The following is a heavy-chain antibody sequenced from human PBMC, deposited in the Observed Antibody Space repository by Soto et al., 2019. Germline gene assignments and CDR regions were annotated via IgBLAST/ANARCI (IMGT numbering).Heavy chain of an antibody. J-gene: IGHJ3*02. V-gene: IGHV4-34*01. D-gene: IGHD5-12*01. CDR1: GGSFSGYY. CDR3: ARGGGYDPIDAFDI. CDR2: INHSGST. Sequence: SETLSLTCAVYGGSFSGYYWSWIRQPPGKGLEWIGEINHSGSTNYNPSLKSRVTISVDTPKNQFSLKLSSVTAADTAVYYCARGGGYDPIDAFDIWGQGTMVTVSS.